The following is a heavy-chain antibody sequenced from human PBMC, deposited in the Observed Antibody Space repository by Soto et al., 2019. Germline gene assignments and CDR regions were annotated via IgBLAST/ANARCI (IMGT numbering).Heavy chain of an antibody. V-gene: IGHV1-24*01. CDR3: ATRGAMTTGNVDAFDI. Sequence: ASVKVSCKVSGYTLTELSMHWVRQAPGKGLEWMGGFDPEDGETIYAQKFQGRVTMTEDTSTDTAYMELSSLRSEDTAVYYCATRGAMTTGNVDAFDIWGQGTMVTVSS. CDR1: GYTLTELS. D-gene: IGHD4-17*01. J-gene: IGHJ3*02. CDR2: FDPEDGET.